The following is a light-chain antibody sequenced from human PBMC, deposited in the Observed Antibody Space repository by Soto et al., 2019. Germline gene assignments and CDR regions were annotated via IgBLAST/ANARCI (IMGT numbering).Light chain of an antibody. CDR3: KSYAGSNTYV. CDR1: SSDIGAYDY. V-gene: IGLV2-8*01. Sequence: QSVLTQPASLSGSPGQSITISCTGTSSDIGAYDYVSWFQQHPGKAPKLMIYEVVQRPSGVPDRFSGSKSGNTASLTVSGLQAADEADYFCKSYAGSNTYVFGRGTKVTVL. CDR2: EVV. J-gene: IGLJ1*01.